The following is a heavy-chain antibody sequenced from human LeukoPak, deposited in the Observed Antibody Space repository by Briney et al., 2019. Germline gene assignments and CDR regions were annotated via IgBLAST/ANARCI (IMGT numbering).Heavy chain of an antibody. J-gene: IGHJ5*02. V-gene: IGHV4-34*01. CDR2: INHSGST. D-gene: IGHD4-23*01. CDR1: GGSFSGYY. Sequence: SETLSLTCAVYGGSFSGYYWSWSRQPPGKVLEWIGEINHSGSTNYNPSLKSRVTISVDTSKNQFSLKLSSVTAADTAVYYCARGGGPSNWFDPWGQGTLVTVSS. CDR3: ARGGGPSNWFDP.